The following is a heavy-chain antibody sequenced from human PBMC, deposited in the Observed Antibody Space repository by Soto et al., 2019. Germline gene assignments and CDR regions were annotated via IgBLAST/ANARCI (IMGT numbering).Heavy chain of an antibody. CDR3: ARDRRLWFGESNSAFDP. V-gene: IGHV4-4*02. CDR2: IYHSGST. J-gene: IGHJ5*02. Sequence: SETLSLTCAVSGGSISSSNWWSWVRQPPGKGLEWIGEIYHSGSTNYNPSLKSRVTISVDKSKNQFSLKLSSVTAADTAVYYCARDRRLWFGESNSAFDPWGQGTLVTVSS. D-gene: IGHD3-10*01. CDR1: GGSISSSNW.